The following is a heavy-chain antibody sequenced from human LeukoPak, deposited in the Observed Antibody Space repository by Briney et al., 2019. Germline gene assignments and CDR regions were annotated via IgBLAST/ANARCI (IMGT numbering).Heavy chain of an antibody. V-gene: IGHV3-9*01. CDR2: ISWNSGSI. Sequence: GGSLRLSCAASGFTFDDYAMHWVRQAPGKGLEWVSGISWNSGSIGYADSVKGRFTISRDNAKNSLYLQMNSLRAEDTAVYYCARVGAYSRGLDYWGQGTLVTVSS. D-gene: IGHD6-13*01. CDR3: ARVGAYSRGLDY. CDR1: GFTFDDYA. J-gene: IGHJ4*02.